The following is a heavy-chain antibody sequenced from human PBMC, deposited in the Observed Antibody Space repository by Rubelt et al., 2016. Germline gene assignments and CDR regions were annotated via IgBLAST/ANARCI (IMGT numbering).Heavy chain of an antibody. CDR1: GGSISSSNYY. CDR3: ASEGSSWPPASNDY. D-gene: IGHD6-13*01. J-gene: IGHJ4*02. CDR2: IYYSGST. V-gene: IGHV4-39*01. Sequence: QLQLQESGPGLVKPSETLSLTCTVSGGSISSSNYYWGWIRQPPGKGLEWIGSIYYSGSTYYNPSLKSRVTMSVDTSKTQFSLKLTSVTAADTAVYYCASEGSSWPPASNDYWGQGTLVTVSS.